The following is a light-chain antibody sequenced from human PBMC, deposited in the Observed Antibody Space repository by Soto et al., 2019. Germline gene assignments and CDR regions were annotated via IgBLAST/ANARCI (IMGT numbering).Light chain of an antibody. Sequence: DIQMTQSPSTLSASVGDRVTITCRASQSISSWLAWYQQKPGKVPKVLIYKASNLQSGVPARFSGSGSGTDFTLTISSLQPDDFATYYCQQCNSYPPTFDQGTTVVIK. J-gene: IGKJ1*01. CDR3: QQCNSYPPT. CDR2: KAS. CDR1: QSISSW. V-gene: IGKV1-5*03.